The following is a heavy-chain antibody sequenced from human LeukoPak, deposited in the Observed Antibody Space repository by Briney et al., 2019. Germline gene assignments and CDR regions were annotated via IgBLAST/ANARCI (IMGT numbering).Heavy chain of an antibody. CDR1: GGPLSGYY. J-gene: IGHJ4*02. CDR2: INHSGRT. Sequence: SETLSLTCAVYGGPLSGYYWSWIRQPPGKGLEWIGEINHSGRTNHNPSLKSRVTLSVDTSKNQISLKLSSVTAADTAVYYCAREGYMGRYDSSGGDYFDYWGQGTLVTVSS. D-gene: IGHD3-22*01. V-gene: IGHV4-34*01. CDR3: AREGYMGRYDSSGGDYFDY.